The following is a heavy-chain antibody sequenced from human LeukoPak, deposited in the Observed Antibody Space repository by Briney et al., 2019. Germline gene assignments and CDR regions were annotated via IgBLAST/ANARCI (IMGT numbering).Heavy chain of an antibody. V-gene: IGHV3-49*04. J-gene: IGHJ4*02. D-gene: IGHD6-19*01. CDR3: TRDLSSGWYYFDY. CDR2: IRSKAYGGTT. Sequence: GGSLRLSCTASGFTFGDYAMSWVRQAPEKGLEWVGFIRSKAYGGTTEYAASVKGRFTISRDDSKSIAYLQMNSLRTEDTAVYYCTRDLSSGWYYFDYWGQGTLVTVSS. CDR1: GFTFGDYA.